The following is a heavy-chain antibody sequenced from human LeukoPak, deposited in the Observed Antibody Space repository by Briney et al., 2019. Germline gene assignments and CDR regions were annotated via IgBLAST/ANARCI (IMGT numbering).Heavy chain of an antibody. D-gene: IGHD6-6*01. V-gene: IGHV1-2*06. Sequence: GASVKVSCKASGYTFTGYYMHWVRQAPGQGLEWMGRINPNSGGTNYAQKFQGRVTMTRDTSISTAYMELSRLRSDDTAVYYCARVSFYSSSSSYWGQGTLVTVSS. CDR2: INPNSGGT. CDR3: ARVSFYSSSSSY. J-gene: IGHJ4*02. CDR1: GYTFTGYY.